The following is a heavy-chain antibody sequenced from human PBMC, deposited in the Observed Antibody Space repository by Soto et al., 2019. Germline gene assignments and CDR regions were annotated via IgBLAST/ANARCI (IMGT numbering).Heavy chain of an antibody. CDR1: GFRFTSFG. Sequence: DVVLVNSGGGFVRPGESLRLSCGASGFRFTSFGMNWVPQGPGKGLEWLSYISGLSATTYYADSVRGRFTVSRDNDMNLVFLQLNNLRGDDTAVYYCTRGGAARPDYWGQGSRVVVSS. CDR2: ISGLSATT. CDR3: TRGGAARPDY. V-gene: IGHV3-48*04. J-gene: IGHJ4*02. D-gene: IGHD2-15*01.